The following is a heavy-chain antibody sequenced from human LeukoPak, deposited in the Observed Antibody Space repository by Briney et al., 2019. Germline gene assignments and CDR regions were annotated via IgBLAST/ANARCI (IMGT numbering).Heavy chain of an antibody. CDR1: GYTFTGYY. D-gene: IGHD2-15*01. J-gene: IGHJ6*02. Sequence: ASVKVSCKASGYTFTGYYMHWVRQAPGQGLEWMGWINPNSGGTNYAQKFQGRVTITADKSTSTAYMELSSLRSEDTAVYYCVFRGGSCHTHYLGCGWDYYYYGMDVWGQGTTVTVSS. CDR2: INPNSGGT. CDR3: VFRGGSCHTHYLGCGWDYYYYGMDV. V-gene: IGHV1-2*02.